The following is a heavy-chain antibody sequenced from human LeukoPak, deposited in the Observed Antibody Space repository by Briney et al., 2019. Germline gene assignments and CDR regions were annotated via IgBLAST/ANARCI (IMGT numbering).Heavy chain of an antibody. V-gene: IGHV4-59*02. CDR3: TRGNGWYYY. CDR1: GGSVSNYY. D-gene: IGHD6-19*01. Sequence: SETLSLTCTVSGGSVSNYYWNWIRQPPGKGLEWIGYMYYSGSTNYNPSLKSRVTISVDTSKNQFSLKLTSVTAADTAVYYCTRGNGWYYYWGQGTLVTVSS. J-gene: IGHJ4*02. CDR2: MYYSGST.